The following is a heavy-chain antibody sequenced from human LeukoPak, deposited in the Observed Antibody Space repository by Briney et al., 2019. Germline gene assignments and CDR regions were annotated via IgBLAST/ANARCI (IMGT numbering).Heavy chain of an antibody. CDR2: IRSKAYGGTT. Sequence: GRSLRLSCTASGFTFGDSAMSWVRQAPGKGLEWVGFIRSKAYGGTTEYAASVKGRFSISRDDSKSIAYLQMNSLRTEDTAIYYCTRARNDYIWGSLSCAFDIWGQGTTVTVSS. CDR1: GFTFGDSA. V-gene: IGHV3-49*04. J-gene: IGHJ3*02. D-gene: IGHD3-16*01. CDR3: TRARNDYIWGSLSCAFDI.